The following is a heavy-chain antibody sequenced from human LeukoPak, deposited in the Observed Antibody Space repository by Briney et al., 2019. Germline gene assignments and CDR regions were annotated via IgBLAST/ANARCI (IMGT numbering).Heavy chain of an antibody. CDR1: GGSFSGYY. J-gene: IGHJ4*02. D-gene: IGHD2-15*01. Sequence: SETLSLTCAVYGGSFSGYYWSWIRQPPGKGLEWIGEINHSGSTNYNPSLKSRVTIPVDTSKNQFSLKLSSVTAADTAVYYCARLRSFLGGVGDYFDYWGQGTLVTVSS. CDR3: ARLRSFLGGVGDYFDY. V-gene: IGHV4-34*01. CDR2: INHSGST.